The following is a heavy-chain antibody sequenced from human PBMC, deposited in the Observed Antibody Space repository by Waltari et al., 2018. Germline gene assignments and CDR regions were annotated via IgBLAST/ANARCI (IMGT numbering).Heavy chain of an antibody. J-gene: IGHJ6*02. CDR1: GGSLSSYY. CDR3: ARDRGLRATYYYYYGMDV. V-gene: IGHV4-59*01. D-gene: IGHD4-17*01. Sequence: QVQLQESGPGLVKPSETLSLTCTVSGGSLSSYYWHWIRQPPGKGLEWIGYIYYSGSTNYTPSLKSRVTISVDTSKNQFSLKLSSVTAADTAVYYCARDRGLRATYYYYYGMDVWGQGTTVTVSS. CDR2: IYYSGST.